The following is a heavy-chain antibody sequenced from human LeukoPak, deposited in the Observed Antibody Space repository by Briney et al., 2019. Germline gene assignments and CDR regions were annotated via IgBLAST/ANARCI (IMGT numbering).Heavy chain of an antibody. Sequence: SETLSLTCTVSGGSISSSSYYWGWIRQPPGKGLEWIGSIYYSGSTYYNPSFKSRVTISIDTSKNQFSLELGSVTAADTAVYYCARGPSGYHNTGGQGTLVTVSS. CDR3: ARGPSGYHNT. V-gene: IGHV4-39*07. J-gene: IGHJ4*02. CDR1: GGSISSSSYY. D-gene: IGHD5-12*01. CDR2: IYYSGST.